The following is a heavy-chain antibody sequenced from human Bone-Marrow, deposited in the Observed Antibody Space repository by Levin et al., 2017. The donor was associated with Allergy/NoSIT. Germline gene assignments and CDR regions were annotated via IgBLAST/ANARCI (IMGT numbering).Heavy chain of an antibody. J-gene: IGHJ1*01. D-gene: IGHD2-21*02. CDR2: IYYSGPT. Sequence: SLTLSLPCTVSGDSIRSYYWSWIRQPPGKGLDWIGYIYYSGPTAYNPSLKSRVTISVDTSNNQFSLTLNSVTAADTAVYYCASSGDYYSEYFQHWGRGTLVTVYS. CDR3: ASSGDYYSEYFQH. V-gene: IGHV4-59*01. CDR1: GDSIRSYY.